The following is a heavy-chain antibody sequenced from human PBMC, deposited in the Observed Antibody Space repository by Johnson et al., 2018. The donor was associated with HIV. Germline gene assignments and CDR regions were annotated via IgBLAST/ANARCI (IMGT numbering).Heavy chain of an antibody. CDR1: GFTFDDYA. J-gene: IGHJ3*02. CDR3: AKQWGVRANGDQENDAFDI. D-gene: IGHD4-17*01. Sequence: VQLVESGGGLVQPGRSLRLSCAASGFTFDDYAMHWVRQAPGKGLEWVSYISSSGSTIYYADSVKGRFTISRDNAKNSLYLQMNSLRAEDMAVYYCAKQWGVRANGDQENDAFDIWGQGTMVTVSS. CDR2: ISSSGSTI. V-gene: IGHV3-48*03.